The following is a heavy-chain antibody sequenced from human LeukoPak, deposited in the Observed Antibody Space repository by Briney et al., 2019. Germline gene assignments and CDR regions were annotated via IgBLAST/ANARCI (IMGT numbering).Heavy chain of an antibody. J-gene: IGHJ4*02. D-gene: IGHD3-9*01. Sequence: SETLSLTCTVSGGSISSSSYYWGWIRQPPGKGLEWIGSIYYSGSTYYNPSLKSRVTISVDTSKNQFSLKLSSVAAADTAVYYCALGSVDILTGYSTDYWGQGTLVTVSS. CDR3: ALGSVDILTGYSTDY. CDR1: GGSISSSSYY. CDR2: IYYSGST. V-gene: IGHV4-39*07.